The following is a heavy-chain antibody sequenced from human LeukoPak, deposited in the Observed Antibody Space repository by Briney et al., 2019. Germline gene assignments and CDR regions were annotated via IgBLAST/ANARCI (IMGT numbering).Heavy chain of an antibody. CDR1: GYTFASFG. CDR2: INTHNGDT. D-gene: IGHD2-2*03. Sequence: ASVEVSCKASGYTFASFGITWVRQAPGQGLEWMGWINTHNGDTNYAQKLQGRVTMTTDTSTSTAYMELRSLRSDDTAVYYCARDGYRLSGYFYYMDVWGKGTTVTVSS. J-gene: IGHJ6*03. CDR3: ARDGYRLSGYFYYMDV. V-gene: IGHV1-18*01.